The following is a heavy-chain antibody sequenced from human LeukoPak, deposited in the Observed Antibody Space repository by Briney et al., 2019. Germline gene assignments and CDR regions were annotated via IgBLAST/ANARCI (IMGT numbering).Heavy chain of an antibody. CDR3: ARDSEGGGDSTGIWYYYYYMDV. CDR1: GGSISSSNW. CDR2: IYHSGST. J-gene: IGHJ6*03. Sequence: PPETLSLTCAVSGGSISSSNWWSWVRQPPGKGLEWIGEIYHSGSTNYNPSLKSRVTISVDTSKNQFSLKLSSVTAADTAVYYCARDSEGGGDSTGIWYYYYYMDVWGRGTTVTISS. D-gene: IGHD2-15*01. V-gene: IGHV4-4*03.